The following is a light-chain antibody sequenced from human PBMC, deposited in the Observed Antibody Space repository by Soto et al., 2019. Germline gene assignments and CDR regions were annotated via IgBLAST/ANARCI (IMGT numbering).Light chain of an antibody. Sequence: QSLLSPPASVSGPPGPSITIPRPGTSSVVGGYNYVSWYQHHPGKAPKLMIYDVRNRPSGVSNRFSGSKSGNTASLTISGLQPEDEADYYCSSYTTSNTRQIVFGTGTKVTVL. CDR1: SSVVGGYNY. V-gene: IGLV2-14*03. CDR2: DVR. CDR3: SSYTTSNTRQIV. J-gene: IGLJ1*01.